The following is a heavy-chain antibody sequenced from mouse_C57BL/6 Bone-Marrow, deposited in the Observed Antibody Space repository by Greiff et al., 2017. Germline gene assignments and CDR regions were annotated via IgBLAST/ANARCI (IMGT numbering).Heavy chain of an antibody. J-gene: IGHJ1*03. D-gene: IGHD1-1*01. CDR3: AILIVATDFDV. CDR1: GYTFTSYG. Sequence: QVQLQQPGAELARPGASVKLSCKASGYTFTSYGISWVKQRTGQGLEWIGEIYPRSGNTYYNEKLKGKATLTADKSSSTAYMELRSLTSEDSVVYFCAILIVATDFDVWGTGTTVTVSS. V-gene: IGHV1-81*01. CDR2: IYPRSGNT.